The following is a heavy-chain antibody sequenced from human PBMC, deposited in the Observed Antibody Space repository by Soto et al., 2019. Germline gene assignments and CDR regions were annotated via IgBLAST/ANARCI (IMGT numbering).Heavy chain of an antibody. CDR2: IYYSGRT. D-gene: IGHD2-21*02. CDR3: ARQRTTVVTQAYFDH. J-gene: IGHJ4*02. CDR1: GESISSSSYY. V-gene: IGHV4-39*01. Sequence: SETLSLTCIVSGESISSSSYYWRWIRQPPGKGLEWIGSIYYSGRTYYNPSFKRRVTISIDTSKNQFSLKLSSVTATDTAVYYCARQRTTVVTQAYFDHWGQGALVTVSS.